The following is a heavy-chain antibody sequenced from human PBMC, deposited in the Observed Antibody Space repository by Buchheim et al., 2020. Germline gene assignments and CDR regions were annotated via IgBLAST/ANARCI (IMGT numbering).Heavy chain of an antibody. CDR1: GFTFSSYG. Sequence: QVQLVESGGGVVQPGRSLRLSCAASGFTFSSYGMHWVRQAPGKGLEWVAVISYDGSNKYYADSVKGRFTISRDNYKNTLYLQMNSLRAEDTAVYYCAKDRYWSSGMDVWGQGTT. CDR2: ISYDGSNK. D-gene: IGHD1-1*01. V-gene: IGHV3-30*18. CDR3: AKDRYWSSGMDV. J-gene: IGHJ6*02.